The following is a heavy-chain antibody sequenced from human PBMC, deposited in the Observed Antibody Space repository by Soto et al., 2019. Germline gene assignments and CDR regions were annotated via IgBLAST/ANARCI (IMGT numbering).Heavy chain of an antibody. D-gene: IGHD2-8*01. CDR2: ISSSSSYI. CDR3: TRLSTNAPYDACDI. CDR1: GFTFSSYS. J-gene: IGHJ3*02. V-gene: IGHV3-21*04. Sequence: GGSLRLSCAASGFTFSSYSMNWVRQAPGKGLEWVSFISSSSSYIYYADSVKGRFTISRDNSKNTLYLQMNSLTAEDTAVYYCTRLSTNAPYDACDIWGQGTMVTVSS.